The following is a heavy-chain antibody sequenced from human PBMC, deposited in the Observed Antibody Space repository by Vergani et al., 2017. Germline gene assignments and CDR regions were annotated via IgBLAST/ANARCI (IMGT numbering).Heavy chain of an antibody. V-gene: IGHV4-30-4*08. J-gene: IGHJ4*02. CDR1: GVSINDSDSY. CDR3: ARDRDLSTIDY. CDR2: IYHSGSP. D-gene: IGHD3-16*02. Sequence: QVQLQESGPGVVKPSQTLSLTCTVSGVSINDSDSYLTWIRQSPGKGLEWIGYIYHSGSPFYNPSLKSRFTISIDTSRNRFSLRLPSVTAADTAVYFCARDRDLSTIDYWGQGTLVTVSS.